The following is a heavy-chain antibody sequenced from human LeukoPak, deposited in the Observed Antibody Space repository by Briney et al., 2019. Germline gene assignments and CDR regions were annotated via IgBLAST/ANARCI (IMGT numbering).Heavy chain of an antibody. V-gene: IGHV3-15*07. J-gene: IGHJ4*02. Sequence: GGSLRLSCAASHITFTNRWMNWVRQAPGKGLEWVGRIASNTDGGTTDYAAPVKGRFTISRDDSKNALYLQMNSLKTEDTALYYCTTRTTTTIYWGQGTLVTVSS. CDR2: IASNTDGGTT. CDR3: TTRTTTTIY. CDR1: HITFTNRW. D-gene: IGHD1-7*01.